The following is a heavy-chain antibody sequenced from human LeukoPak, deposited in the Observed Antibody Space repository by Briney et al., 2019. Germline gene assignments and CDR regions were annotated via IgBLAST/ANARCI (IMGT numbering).Heavy chain of an antibody. CDR3: ARGQV. CDR2: INPNTGGT. CDR1: GYTFIDDY. J-gene: IGHJ4*02. Sequence: GASVKVSCKASGYTFIDDYIHWLRQAHGQGLEWMGWINPNTGGTKFAQKFQGRVTMTTDTSTSTAYMELRSLRSDDTVVYYCARGQVWGQGTLVTVSS. V-gene: IGHV1-2*02.